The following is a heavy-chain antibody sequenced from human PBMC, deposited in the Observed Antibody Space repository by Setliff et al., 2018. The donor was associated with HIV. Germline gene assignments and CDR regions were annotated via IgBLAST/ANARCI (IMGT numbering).Heavy chain of an antibody. CDR2: IHYGGFF. Sequence: PSETLSLTCTVSGGSFRSSRYYWGWIRQPPGKGLEWIGNIHYGGFFWYSPSLKSRVTISVDTSKNQFSLKLSSVTAADTAVYYCARPALGIGGGSRFDNWGQGTRVTGLL. J-gene: IGHJ4*02. CDR3: ARPALGIGGGSRFDN. CDR1: GGSFRSSRYY. V-gene: IGHV4-39*01. D-gene: IGHD3-10*01.